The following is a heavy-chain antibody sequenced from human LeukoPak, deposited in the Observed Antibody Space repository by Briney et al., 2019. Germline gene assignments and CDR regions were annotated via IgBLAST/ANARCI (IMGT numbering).Heavy chain of an antibody. Sequence: SETLALTCAVYGGSFSGYYWSWIRQPPGKGLEWIGEINHSGSTNYNPSLKSRVTISVDTSKNHFSLKLSSVTAAATAVYYCARGTPPSATNDYWGQGTLVTVSS. CDR2: INHSGST. J-gene: IGHJ4*02. CDR3: ARGTPPSATNDY. V-gene: IGHV4-34*01. D-gene: IGHD2-8*01. CDR1: GGSFSGYY.